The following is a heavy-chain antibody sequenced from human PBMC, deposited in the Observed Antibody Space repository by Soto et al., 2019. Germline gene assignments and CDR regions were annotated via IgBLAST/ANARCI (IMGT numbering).Heavy chain of an antibody. CDR1: GYTFTSYG. Sequence: QVQLVQSGAEVKKPGASVKVSCKASGYTFTSYGISWVRQAPGQGLEWVGWISAYNGNTNYAQKLQGRVTMTTDTSTSTAYMELRSLRSDDTAVYYCARAGSRGYDYVYYYYYMDVWGKGTTVTVSS. J-gene: IGHJ6*03. V-gene: IGHV1-18*01. CDR2: ISAYNGNT. D-gene: IGHD5-12*01. CDR3: ARAGSRGYDYVYYYYYMDV.